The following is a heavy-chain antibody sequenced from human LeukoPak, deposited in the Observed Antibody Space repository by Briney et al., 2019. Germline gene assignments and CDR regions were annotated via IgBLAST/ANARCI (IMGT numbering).Heavy chain of an antibody. Sequence: ASVKVSCKVSGYTLTELSMHWVRQAPGKGLEWMGGFDPEDGETIYAQKFQGRVTMTEDTSTDTAYMELSSLRSEDTAVYYCATVKAVVTATPFGYWGQGTLVTVSS. V-gene: IGHV1-24*01. CDR2: FDPEDGET. J-gene: IGHJ4*02. D-gene: IGHD2-21*02. CDR1: GYTLTELS. CDR3: ATVKAVVTATPFGY.